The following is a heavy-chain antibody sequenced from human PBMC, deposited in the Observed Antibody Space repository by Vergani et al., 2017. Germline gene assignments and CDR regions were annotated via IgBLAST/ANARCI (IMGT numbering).Heavy chain of an antibody. CDR1: GFTFSSYS. CDR2: ISSSSSTI. CDR3: ARGVGGYYDFWSGYGVDY. Sequence: EVQLVESGGGLVQPGGSLRLSCAASGFTFSSYSMNWVRQAPGKGLEWVSYISSSSSTIYYSDSVKGRFTIARDNAKNSLYLQMNSLRDEDTAVFYCARGVGGYYDFWSGYGVDYWGQGTLVTVSS. J-gene: IGHJ4*02. V-gene: IGHV3-48*02. D-gene: IGHD3-3*01.